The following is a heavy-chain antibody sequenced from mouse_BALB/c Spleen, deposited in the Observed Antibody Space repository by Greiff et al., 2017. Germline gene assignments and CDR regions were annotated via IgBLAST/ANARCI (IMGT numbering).Heavy chain of an antibody. Sequence: EVKLMESGGGLVKPGGSLKLSCAASGFTFSDYYMYWVRQTPEKRLAWVATISDGGSYTYYPDSVKGRFTISRDNAKNNLYLQMSSLKSEDTAMYYCARDWIYYGSSPYAMDYWGQGTSVTVSS. J-gene: IGHJ4*01. CDR1: GFTFSDYY. CDR2: ISDGGSYT. CDR3: ARDWIYYGSSPYAMDY. V-gene: IGHV5-4*02. D-gene: IGHD1-1*01.